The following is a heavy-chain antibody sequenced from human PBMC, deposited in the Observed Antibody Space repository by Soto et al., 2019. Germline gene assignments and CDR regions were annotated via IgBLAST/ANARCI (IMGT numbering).Heavy chain of an antibody. Sequence: GGSLRLSCAASGFTFSSYAMSWVRQAPGKGLEWVAAISGGGDDTHYGDSVKGRFTISRDNSKNTLSLQMNSLRAEDTAVYYCAKGGGYCSTTRCYIGGFDPWGQGALVTVSS. D-gene: IGHD2-2*01. V-gene: IGHV3-23*01. CDR1: GFTFSSYA. CDR2: ISGGGDDT. CDR3: AKGGGYCSTTRCYIGGFDP. J-gene: IGHJ5*02.